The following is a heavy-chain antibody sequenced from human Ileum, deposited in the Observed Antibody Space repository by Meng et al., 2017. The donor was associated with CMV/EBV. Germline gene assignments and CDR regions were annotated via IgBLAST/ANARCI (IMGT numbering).Heavy chain of an antibody. Sequence: VQLQGWGAGLLKPLETRCLTCAVYGGSFSGYYWSWIRQVPGKGLEWIGEFNHYGSTNYNPSLKSRVTISVDTSKNQFSLNLSSVTAADTAVYYCASGKSNLEYWGQGTLVTVSS. CDR1: GGSFSGYY. D-gene: IGHD4-11*01. CDR2: FNHYGST. V-gene: IGHV4-34*01. CDR3: ASGKSNLEY. J-gene: IGHJ4*02.